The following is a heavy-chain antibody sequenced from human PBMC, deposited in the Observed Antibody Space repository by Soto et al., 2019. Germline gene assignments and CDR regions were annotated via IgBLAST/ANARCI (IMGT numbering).Heavy chain of an antibody. J-gene: IGHJ4*02. CDR3: AKDLGFYSSTWHYFDY. V-gene: IGHV3-72*01. CDR2: IRNKGNSYTT. CDR1: VFTCSDHY. Sequence: SLRLSCSASVFTCSDHYMDWFRQAPGKGLEWIGRIRNKGNSYTTEYAASVKGRFTISRDDSQNSLYLQMNSLKTEDTAVYYCAKDLGFYSSTWHYFDYWGQGTLVTVSS. D-gene: IGHD6-13*01.